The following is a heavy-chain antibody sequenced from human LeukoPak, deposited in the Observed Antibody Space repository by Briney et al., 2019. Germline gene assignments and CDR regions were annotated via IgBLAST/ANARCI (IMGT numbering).Heavy chain of an antibody. V-gene: IGHV3-30*03. CDR3: ARDISGKYTFDY. CDR2: ISYDGSSK. J-gene: IGHJ4*02. Sequence: PGRSLRLSCAASGFTFSRYGMHWVRQAPGKGLEWVAVISYDGSSKYYGDSVKGRFTITRDNSQNTQYLQMNSLRVEDTAVYYCARDISGKYTFDYWGQGTLVTASS. D-gene: IGHD1-26*01. CDR1: GFTFSRYG.